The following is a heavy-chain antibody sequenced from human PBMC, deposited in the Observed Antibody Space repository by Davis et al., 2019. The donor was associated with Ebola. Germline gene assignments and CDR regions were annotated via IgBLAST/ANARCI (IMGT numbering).Heavy chain of an antibody. J-gene: IGHJ4*02. V-gene: IGHV3-30*03. D-gene: IGHD6-13*01. CDR1: GFTLSSSG. CDR2: ISYDGSNK. Sequence: GGSLRLSCAASGFTLSSSGMHWVRQAPGKGLEWLAVISYDGSNKYYADSVKGRFTISRDNSKNTLYLQMNSLRAEDTAVYYCARVGQQLDYYFDYWGQGTLVTVSS. CDR3: ARVGQQLDYYFDY.